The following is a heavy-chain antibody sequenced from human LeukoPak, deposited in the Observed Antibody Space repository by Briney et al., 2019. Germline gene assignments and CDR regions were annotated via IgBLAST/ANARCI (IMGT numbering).Heavy chain of an antibody. CDR2: INTNTGNP. D-gene: IGHD3-16*01. V-gene: IGHV7-4-1*02. CDR1: GYTFTSYA. Sequence: ASVKVSCKASGYTFTSYAMNWVRQAPGQGLEWMGWINTNTGNPTYAQGFTGRFVFPLDTSVSTAYLQISSLKAEDTAVYYCAFGGSTYYYYYYMDVWGKGTTVTVSS. CDR3: AFGGSTYYYYYYMDV. J-gene: IGHJ6*03.